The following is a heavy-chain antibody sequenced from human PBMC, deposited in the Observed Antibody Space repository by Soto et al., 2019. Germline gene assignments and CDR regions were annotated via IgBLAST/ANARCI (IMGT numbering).Heavy chain of an antibody. J-gene: IGHJ6*02. CDR2: INSDASST. CDR1: GFTFNIYW. D-gene: IGHD1-26*01. V-gene: IGHV3-74*01. Sequence: EVQLVESGGGLVQPGGSLRLSCAASGFTFNIYWMHWVRQAPGKGLVWVSRINSDASSTNYADSVKGRFTISRDNAKNTLYLQMNSRRVEDTAVYCCARGVRSVSYPYYYYARDFWGQGTTVTVSS. CDR3: ARGVRSVSYPYYYYARDF.